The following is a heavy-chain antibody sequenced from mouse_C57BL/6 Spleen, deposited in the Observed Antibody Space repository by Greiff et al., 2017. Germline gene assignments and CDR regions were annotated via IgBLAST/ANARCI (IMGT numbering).Heavy chain of an antibody. V-gene: IGHV1-42*01. CDR1: GYSFTGYY. CDR2: INPSTGGT. CDR3: ARYGYYYFDY. J-gene: IGHJ2*01. D-gene: IGHD1-2*01. Sequence: EVQLQQSGPELVKPGASVKISCKASGYSFTGYYMNWVKQSPEKSLEWIGEINPSTGGTTYNQKFKAKATLTVDKSSSTAYMQLKSLTSEDSAVYYCARYGYYYFDYWGQGTTLTVSS.